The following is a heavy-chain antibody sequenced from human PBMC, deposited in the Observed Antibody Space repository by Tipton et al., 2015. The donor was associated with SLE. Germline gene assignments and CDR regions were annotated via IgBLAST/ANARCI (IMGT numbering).Heavy chain of an antibody. Sequence: TLSLTCAVSGYSISSGYYWGWIRQPPGKGLEWIGEINHSGSTNYNPSLKSRVTISVGTSKNQFSLKLSSVTAADTAVYYCASLGYWGQGTLVTVSS. CDR3: ASLGY. CDR1: GYSISSGYY. J-gene: IGHJ4*02. CDR2: INHSGST. V-gene: IGHV4-38-2*01.